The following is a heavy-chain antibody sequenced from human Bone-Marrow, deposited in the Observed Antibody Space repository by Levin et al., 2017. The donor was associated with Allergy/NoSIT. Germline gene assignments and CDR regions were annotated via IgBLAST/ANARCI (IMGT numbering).Heavy chain of an antibody. J-gene: IGHJ4*02. CDR1: GGSISSSSYY. D-gene: IGHD3-9*01. Sequence: SQTLSLTCTVSGGSISSSSYYWGWIRQPPGKGLEWIGSIYYSGSTYYNPSLKSRVTISVDTSKNQFSLKLSSVTAADTAVYYCARQGDSYDMLTGPFDYWGQGTLVTVSS. CDR3: ARQGDSYDMLTGPFDY. CDR2: IYYSGST. V-gene: IGHV4-39*01.